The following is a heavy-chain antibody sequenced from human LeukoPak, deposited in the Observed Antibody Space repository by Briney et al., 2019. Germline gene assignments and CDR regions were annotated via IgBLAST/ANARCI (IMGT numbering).Heavy chain of an antibody. CDR3: TRPGWGAGSWYKYTDAFDI. Sequence: SVTLSFTCTVSGGSINISSYFWRCLRQAPGQGLWWIGNSCCSGRTYYKPALKNRVTITVRTSKTQYSPKLSSVTTADTAVYYCTRPGWGAGSWYKYTDAFDIWGQRTMVTVSS. D-gene: IGHD6-13*01. CDR2: SCCSGRT. J-gene: IGHJ3*02. V-gene: IGHV4-39*01. CDR1: GGSINISSYF.